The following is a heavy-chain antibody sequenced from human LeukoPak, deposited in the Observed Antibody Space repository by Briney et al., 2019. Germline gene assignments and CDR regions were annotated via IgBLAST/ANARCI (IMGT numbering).Heavy chain of an antibody. CDR3: ARDPPITVTTIDY. Sequence: PGGSLRLSCAASGFTFSTYEMNWVRQAPGKGLEWVSYISSSGSTIYYADSVKGRFTISRDSAKNSLYLQMNSLRAEDTAVYYCARDPPITVTTIDYWGQGTLVTVSS. V-gene: IGHV3-48*03. CDR1: GFTFSTYE. D-gene: IGHD4-17*01. J-gene: IGHJ4*02. CDR2: ISSSGSTI.